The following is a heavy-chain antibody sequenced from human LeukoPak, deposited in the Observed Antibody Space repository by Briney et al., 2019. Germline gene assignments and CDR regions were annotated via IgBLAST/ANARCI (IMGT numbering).Heavy chain of an antibody. Sequence: SETLSLTCTVPGGSISSYYWNWIRQPAGRGLEWIGRIYTSGNTNYNPSLKGRVTISVDTSKNQFSLKLSSVTAADTAVYYCARDACSGGGCQTGWFDPWGQGTLVTASS. CDR1: GGSISSYY. V-gene: IGHV4-4*07. CDR3: ARDACSGGGCQTGWFDP. D-gene: IGHD2-15*01. J-gene: IGHJ5*02. CDR2: IYTSGNT.